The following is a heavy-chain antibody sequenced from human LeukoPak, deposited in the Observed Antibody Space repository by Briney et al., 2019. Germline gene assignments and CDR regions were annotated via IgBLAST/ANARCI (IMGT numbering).Heavy chain of an antibody. Sequence: GGSLTLSCAASGLTFSNYAMSWVRQAPGKGLEWVSAITGSGGGTYYPDSVKGRFIIFRNNSKNTLYQQMNSLRAEATAVYYCAKWGDYDVLTGYYDPDYWGQGTLVTVSS. CDR3: AKWGDYDVLTGYYDPDY. J-gene: IGHJ4*02. CDR1: GLTFSNYA. V-gene: IGHV3-23*01. CDR2: ITGSGGGT. D-gene: IGHD3-9*01.